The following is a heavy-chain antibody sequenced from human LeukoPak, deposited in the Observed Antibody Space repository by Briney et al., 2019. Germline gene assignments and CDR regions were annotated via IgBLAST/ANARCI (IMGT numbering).Heavy chain of an antibody. CDR1: GFTISNHW. J-gene: IGHJ4*02. Sequence: GGSLRLSCAASGFTISNHWMLWVRQAPGKGLESVSRINTDGTVTTYADSVKGRFIVSRDNADNTMFLQMNSVRDEDTAVYYCATKQWLAPPPDSWGQGTPVTVSS. D-gene: IGHD6-19*01. CDR3: ATKQWLAPPPDS. CDR2: INTDGTVT. V-gene: IGHV3-74*01.